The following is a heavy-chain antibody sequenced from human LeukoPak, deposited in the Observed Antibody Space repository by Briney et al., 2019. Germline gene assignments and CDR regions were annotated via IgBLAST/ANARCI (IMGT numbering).Heavy chain of an antibody. Sequence: PSETLSLTCAVSDSSMSSGYYWGWIRQPPGKGLDWIGSVYHSGSTHYNPSLKSRVTISVDTSKNQFSLKLTSVTAADTAVYYCPRHPITIFGVVLAYFDYWGQGTLVTVSS. CDR2: VYHSGST. CDR3: PRHPITIFGVVLAYFDY. D-gene: IGHD3-3*01. CDR1: DSSMSSGYY. V-gene: IGHV4-38-2*01. J-gene: IGHJ4*02.